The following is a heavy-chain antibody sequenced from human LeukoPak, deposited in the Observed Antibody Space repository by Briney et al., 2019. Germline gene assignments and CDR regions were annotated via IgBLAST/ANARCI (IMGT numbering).Heavy chain of an antibody. Sequence: GGSLRLSCAASGFTFSSYSMNWVRQAPGKGLKWVSSISSSSSYIYYADSVKGRFTISRDNAKNSLYLQMNSLRAEDTAVYYCARVESSGWYDVDYWGQGTLVTVSS. J-gene: IGHJ4*02. CDR1: GFTFSSYS. CDR2: ISSSSSYI. D-gene: IGHD6-19*01. CDR3: ARVESSGWYDVDY. V-gene: IGHV3-21*01.